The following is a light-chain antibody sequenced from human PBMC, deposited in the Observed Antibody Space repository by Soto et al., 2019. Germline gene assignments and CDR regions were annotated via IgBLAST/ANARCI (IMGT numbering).Light chain of an antibody. CDR3: CSYTTSNTRQIV. J-gene: IGLJ1*01. CDR1: SSDVGGYNY. CDR2: DVS. V-gene: IGLV2-14*01. Sequence: QSALTQRACVSGSPGQSFTISCTGTSSDVGGYNYVSWYQQHPGKAPKFMIYDVSNRPSGVSNRFSGSKSGNTASLTISGLQAEDEADYYCCSYTTSNTRQIVFGTGTKVTVL.